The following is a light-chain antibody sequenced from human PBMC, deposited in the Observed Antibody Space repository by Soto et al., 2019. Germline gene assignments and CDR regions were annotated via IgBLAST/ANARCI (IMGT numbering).Light chain of an antibody. CDR2: DAS. Sequence: DVQMTQSPSSLSASVGDRVTITCQASRDIDTYLNWYQQRPGKAPKLLIYDASKLQTGVPSRFSGRKSGTDFIFTINSLQPEDIATYYCQQYDNFPTFGQGKRLEIK. CDR3: QQYDNFPT. CDR1: RDIDTY. J-gene: IGKJ5*01. V-gene: IGKV1-33*01.